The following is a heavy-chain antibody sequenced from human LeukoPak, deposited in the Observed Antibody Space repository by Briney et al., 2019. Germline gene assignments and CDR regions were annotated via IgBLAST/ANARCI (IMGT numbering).Heavy chain of an antibody. V-gene: IGHV4-39*07. CDR1: GDFFSRPSVP. Sequence: PSETLSLTCTVSGDFFSRPSVPWAWIRQPPGEGLEWLGNIYNSGSIYTNPSLKSRVDISIDTSKNQFSLKLRSVSAADTAVYYCARVLTAAGHDYWGQGTLVTVSS. J-gene: IGHJ4*02. CDR3: ARVLTAAGHDY. CDR2: IYNSGSI. D-gene: IGHD6-13*01.